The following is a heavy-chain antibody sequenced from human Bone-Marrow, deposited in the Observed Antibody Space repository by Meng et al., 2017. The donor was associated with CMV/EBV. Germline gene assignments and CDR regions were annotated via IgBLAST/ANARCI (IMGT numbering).Heavy chain of an antibody. CDR3: ARDGWEQLVRKDLYYYYYGMDV. D-gene: IGHD6-6*01. Sequence: ASVKVSCKASGYTFTGYYMHWVPQAPGQGLEWMGWINPNSGGTNYAQKFQGRVTMTRDTSISTAYMELSRLRSDDTAVYYCARDGWEQLVRKDLYYYYYGMDVWGQGTTVTVSS. CDR2: INPNSGGT. CDR1: GYTFTGYY. V-gene: IGHV1-2*02. J-gene: IGHJ6*02.